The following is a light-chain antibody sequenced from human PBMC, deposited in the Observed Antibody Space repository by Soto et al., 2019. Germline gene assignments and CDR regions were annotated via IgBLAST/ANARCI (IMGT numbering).Light chain of an antibody. CDR2: GAS. CDR3: QQYNNWPWT. V-gene: IGKV3-15*01. CDR1: QSISDT. Sequence: IVMKPSPATLSVLPGGRATISWRASQSISDTLAWYQQKPGQAPRLLIYGASTRAPGFPARFSGSGSGTDFTLTISSLQSEDFAVYYCQQYNNWPWTFGQGTMVDI. J-gene: IGKJ1*01.